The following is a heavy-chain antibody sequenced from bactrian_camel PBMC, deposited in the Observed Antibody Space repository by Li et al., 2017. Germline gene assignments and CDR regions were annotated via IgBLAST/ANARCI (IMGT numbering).Heavy chain of an antibody. CDR2: ISNSGRYT. D-gene: IGHD1*01. J-gene: IGHJ4*01. CDR3: AAEVGCVAWSSYRLDPQKYDY. Sequence: VQLVESGGGLVQPGGSLRLSCAASGFTFRDFAMSWVRQAPGKELEWVSTISNSGRYTSYADSVKGRFTISRDNPKKTLYLQLTSLSTKDTAMYYCAAEVGCVAWSSYRLDPQKYDYWGQGTQVTVS. CDR1: GFTFRDFA. V-gene: IGHV3S42*01.